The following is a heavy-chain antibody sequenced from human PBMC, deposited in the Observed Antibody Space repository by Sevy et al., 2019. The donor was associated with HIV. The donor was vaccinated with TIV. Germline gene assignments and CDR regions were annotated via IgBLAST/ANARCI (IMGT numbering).Heavy chain of an antibody. CDR2: IWHDGSQK. D-gene: IGHD1-26*01. V-gene: IGHV3-33*01. CDR1: GFTFGSYA. Sequence: GGSLRLSCAASGFTFGSYAMHWVRQAPGKGLEWVGFIWHDGSQKYYADSVRGRFTFSRDNSKNTLFLQVSSLRAEDTAVYYCARGRVGATTSYYFDYWGQGPLVTVSS. J-gene: IGHJ4*02. CDR3: ARGRVGATTSYYFDY.